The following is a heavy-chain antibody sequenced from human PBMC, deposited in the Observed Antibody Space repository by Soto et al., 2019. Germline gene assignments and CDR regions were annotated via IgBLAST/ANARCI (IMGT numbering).Heavy chain of an antibody. Sequence: FRPTLVTPTQTLPLSCTFSGFSLSTSGTCVSWIRQPPGKSLEWLTLIDWVDDKYYSTSLKTRLTVSMGASKNQVVLTMPNIDPVDTCTYDCARVGGASLDYWHQGTLVTVSS. D-gene: IGHD1-26*01. CDR1: GFSLSTSGTC. J-gene: IGHJ4*02. CDR3: ARVGGASLDY. V-gene: IGHV2-70*01. CDR2: IDWVDDK.